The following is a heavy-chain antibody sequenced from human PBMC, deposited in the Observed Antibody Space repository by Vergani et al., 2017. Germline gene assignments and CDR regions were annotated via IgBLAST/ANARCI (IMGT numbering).Heavy chain of an antibody. V-gene: IGHV1-18*01. CDR1: GGTFSSYA. CDR3: ARGRSIAVAVDAFDI. D-gene: IGHD6-19*01. CDR2: ISAYNGNT. Sequence: QVQLVQSGAEVKKPGSSVKVSCKASGGTFSSYAISWVRQAPGQGLEWMGWISAYNGNTNYAQKLQGRVTMTTDTSTSTAYMELRSLRSDDTAVYYCARGRSIAVAVDAFDIWGQGTMVTVSS. J-gene: IGHJ3*02.